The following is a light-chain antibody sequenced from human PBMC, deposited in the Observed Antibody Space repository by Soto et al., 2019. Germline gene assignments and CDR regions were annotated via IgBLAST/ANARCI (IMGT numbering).Light chain of an antibody. J-gene: IGKJ1*01. V-gene: IGKV3-11*01. CDR1: QSVSSY. Sequence: EIVLTQSPATLSFSPGERATLSCRASQSVSSYLAWYQQKPGQAPRLLIYDASNRATGIPARFSGSGSGTDFTLTISSLEPEDFAVYYCQQRSNWQRTFGQGTKVEIK. CDR2: DAS. CDR3: QQRSNWQRT.